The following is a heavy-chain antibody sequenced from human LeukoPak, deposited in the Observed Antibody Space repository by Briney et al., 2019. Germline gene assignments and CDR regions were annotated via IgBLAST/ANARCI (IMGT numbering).Heavy chain of an antibody. CDR2: IYNDGST. CDR3: ARGSLTPRFCSSTSCRPTFDY. Sequence: SETLSLTCTVSSASISSYFWSWIRQPPGKGLEWLGYIYNDGSTNYNPSLKSRVTISVDTSKNHFSLKLSSVTAADTAVYYCARGSLTPRFCSSTSCRPTFDYWGQGTLVTVSS. D-gene: IGHD2-2*01. J-gene: IGHJ4*02. CDR1: SASISSYF. V-gene: IGHV4-59*12.